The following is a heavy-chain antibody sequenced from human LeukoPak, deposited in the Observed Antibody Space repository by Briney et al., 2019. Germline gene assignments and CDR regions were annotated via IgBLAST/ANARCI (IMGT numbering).Heavy chain of an antibody. Sequence: GASVKGSCKASGYTFTGYYMHWVRQAPGQGLEWMGWINPNSGGTNYAQKFQGRVTMTRDTSISTAYMELSRLRSDDTAVYYCASGGTIFGVVPQIDYWGQGTLVTVSS. V-gene: IGHV1-2*02. D-gene: IGHD3-3*01. CDR2: INPNSGGT. CDR3: ASGGTIFGVVPQIDY. J-gene: IGHJ4*02. CDR1: GYTFTGYY.